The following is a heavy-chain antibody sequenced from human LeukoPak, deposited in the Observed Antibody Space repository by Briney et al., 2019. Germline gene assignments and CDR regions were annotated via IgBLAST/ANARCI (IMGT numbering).Heavy chain of an antibody. D-gene: IGHD3-9*01. V-gene: IGHV1-69*05. Sequence: SVTVTLTSSACTFFIYTISWLRQPPAQGLEWVGGIIAIFGTANYAQKFQGRVTITTDESTSTAYMELSSLRSEDTAVYSCARSAPWGGILTGYFDYWGQGTLVTVSS. CDR2: IIAIFGTA. CDR1: ACTFFIYT. J-gene: IGHJ4*02. CDR3: ARSAPWGGILTGYFDY.